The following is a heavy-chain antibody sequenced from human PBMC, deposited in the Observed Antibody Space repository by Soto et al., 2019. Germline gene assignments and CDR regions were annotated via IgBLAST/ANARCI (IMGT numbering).Heavy chain of an antibody. D-gene: IGHD3-22*01. CDR3: ARGGYYDSSGSRNYHYYGMNV. V-gene: IGHV1-18*01. CDR2: ISPYDGYT. Sequence: QVQLVQSGAEVKKPGASVKVSCKASGYTFTSYGINWVRQAPGQGLEWLGWISPYDGYTNYAQILQGRGYITTDTTTKTAYMELRRFRSDGPAMYYCARGGYYDSSGSRNYHYYGMNVWGQGTTVTVSS. J-gene: IGHJ6*02. CDR1: GYTFTSYG.